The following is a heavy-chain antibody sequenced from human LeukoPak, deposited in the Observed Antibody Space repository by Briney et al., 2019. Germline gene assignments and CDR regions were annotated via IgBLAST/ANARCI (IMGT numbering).Heavy chain of an antibody. J-gene: IGHJ4*02. D-gene: IGHD2-2*01. CDR1: GFTFSSYA. CDR3: AKIEYREYSYCSSTSCTLGTFDY. CDR2: ISGSGGST. V-gene: IGHV3-23*01. Sequence: GGSLRLSCAASGFTFSSYAMSWVRQAPGKGPEWVSAISGSGGSTYYADSVKGWFTISRDNSKNMLYLQMNSLRAEDTAVYYCAKIEYREYSYCSSTSCTLGTFDYWGQGTLVTVSS.